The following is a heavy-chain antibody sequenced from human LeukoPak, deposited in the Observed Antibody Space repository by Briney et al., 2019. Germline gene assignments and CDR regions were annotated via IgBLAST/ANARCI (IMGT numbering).Heavy chain of an antibody. J-gene: IGHJ4*02. CDR1: GFTFSSYV. CDR2: ISHDGFI. D-gene: IGHD5-24*01. CDR3: ARDWVYKIDY. Sequence: PGGSLRLSCETAGFTFSSYVKHWVRRTPGKGLVWVSRISHDGFISYADSVKGRFTISRDNAKNTLILQMNSLRAEDTAVYYCARDWVYKIDYWGRGTLVTVSS. V-gene: IGHV3-74*01.